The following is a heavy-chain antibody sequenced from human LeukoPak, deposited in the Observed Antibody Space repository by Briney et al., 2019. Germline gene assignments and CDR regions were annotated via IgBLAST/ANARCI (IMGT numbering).Heavy chain of an antibody. J-gene: IGHJ4*02. CDR1: GVTVSSYY. CDR3: ASCFTDGDCEY. Sequence: GGSLRLSCAASGVTVSSYYVSWVRQAPGKGPEWVSVIYSGGNTYYADFVKGRFTVSRDNSKNTVYLQMNSLRAEDTAVYYCASCFTDGDCEYWGQGTLVTVSS. V-gene: IGHV3-66*01. CDR2: IYSGGNT. D-gene: IGHD4-17*01.